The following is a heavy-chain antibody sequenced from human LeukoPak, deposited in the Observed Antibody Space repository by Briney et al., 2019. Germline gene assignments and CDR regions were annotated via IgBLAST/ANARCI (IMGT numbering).Heavy chain of an antibody. CDR2: IKQDGSEK. CDR1: GFTLRSYS. Sequence: PGGSLRLSCAASGFTLRSYSMSWVRQAPGKGLEWVANIKQDGSEKYYVDSVKGRFTISRDNAKNSLYLQMNSLRAEDTAVYYCARDSNNYYYYMDVWGKGTTVTVSS. CDR3: ARDSNNYYYYMDV. J-gene: IGHJ6*03. V-gene: IGHV3-7*01.